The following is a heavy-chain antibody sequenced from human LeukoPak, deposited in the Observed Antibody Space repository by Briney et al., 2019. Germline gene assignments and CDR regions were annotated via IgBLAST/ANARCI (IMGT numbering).Heavy chain of an antibody. V-gene: IGHV3-7*01. Sequence: GGSLRLSCAASGFTFSSYWMSWVRQAPGKGLEWVANIKQDGSEKYYVDSVKGRFTISRDNSKNTLYLQMNSLRAEDTAVYYCAREPAGVVYWYFDLWGRGTLVTVSS. CDR2: IKQDGSEK. CDR1: GFTFSSYW. J-gene: IGHJ2*01. D-gene: IGHD3-3*01. CDR3: AREPAGVVYWYFDL.